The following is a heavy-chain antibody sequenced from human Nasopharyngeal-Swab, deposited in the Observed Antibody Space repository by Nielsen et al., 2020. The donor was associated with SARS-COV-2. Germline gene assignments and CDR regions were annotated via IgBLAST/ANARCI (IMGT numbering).Heavy chain of an antibody. CDR2: INTNTGNP. Sequence: ASVKVSCKASGYSFNNHAINWVRQAPGQGLEWMGWINTNTGNPTYAQGFAGRFVFSLDTSVSTAYLQISSLKTEDTAVYRCAREGDASVPGTLFDYWGQGTQVTVSS. V-gene: IGHV7-4-1*02. J-gene: IGHJ4*02. CDR3: AREGDASVPGTLFDY. D-gene: IGHD6-19*01. CDR1: GYSFNNHA.